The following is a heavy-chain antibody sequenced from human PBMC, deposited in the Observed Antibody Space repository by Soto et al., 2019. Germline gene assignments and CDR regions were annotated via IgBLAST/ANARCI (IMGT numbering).Heavy chain of an antibody. CDR3: ARRRVGNGRYFDY. V-gene: IGHV4-59*08. Sequence: GSLRLSCTVSGGSISSYYWSWIRQPPGKGLEWIGYIYYSGSTNYNPSLKSRVTISVDTSKNQFSLKLSSVTAADTAVYFCARRRVGNGRYFDYWGQGTLVTVSS. CDR2: IYYSGST. CDR1: GGSISSYY. J-gene: IGHJ4*02. D-gene: IGHD1-26*01.